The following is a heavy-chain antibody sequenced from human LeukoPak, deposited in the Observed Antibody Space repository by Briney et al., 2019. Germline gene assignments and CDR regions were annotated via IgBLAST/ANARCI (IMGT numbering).Heavy chain of an antibody. J-gene: IGHJ4*02. D-gene: IGHD5-18*01. CDR2: MNPNSGNT. V-gene: IGHV1-8*02. CDR3: ARGIQLWLRRAFGY. CDR1: GYTFTSYY. Sequence: ASVKVSCKASGYTFTSYYMHWVRQATRQGLEWMGWMNPNSGNTGYAQKFQGRVTMTRNTSISTAYMELSSLRSEDTAVYYCARGIQLWLRRAFGYWGQGTLVTVSS.